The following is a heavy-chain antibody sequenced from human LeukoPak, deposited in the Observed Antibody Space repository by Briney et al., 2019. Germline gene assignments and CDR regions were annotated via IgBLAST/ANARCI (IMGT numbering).Heavy chain of an antibody. D-gene: IGHD3-10*01. CDR3: ARERFTMVRGVMGWFDP. J-gene: IGHJ5*02. V-gene: IGHV1-46*01. CDR2: INPSGGST. CDR1: GYTFTSYY. Sequence: ASVKVSCKASGYTFTSYYMHWVRQAPGQGLEWMGIINPSGGSTSYAQKFQGRVTMTRDTSTSTVYMELSSLRSEHTAVYYCARERFTMVRGVMGWFDPWGQGTLVTVSS.